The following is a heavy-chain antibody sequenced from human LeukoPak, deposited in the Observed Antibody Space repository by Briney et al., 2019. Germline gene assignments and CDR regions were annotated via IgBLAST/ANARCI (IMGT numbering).Heavy chain of an antibody. Sequence: GGSLRLSCAASGFTVSSSYMSWVRQAPGKGLEWVSVIYTGGNTYYADSVKGRFTVSRDNSKNTLCLQMNSLRAEDTAVYYCARGGGNDAFDIWGQGTMVTVSS. CDR3: ARGGGNDAFDI. D-gene: IGHD3-16*01. CDR2: IYTGGNT. V-gene: IGHV3-66*02. J-gene: IGHJ3*02. CDR1: GFTVSSSY.